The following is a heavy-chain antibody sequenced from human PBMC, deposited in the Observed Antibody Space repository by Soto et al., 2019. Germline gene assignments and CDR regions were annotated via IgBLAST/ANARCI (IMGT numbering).Heavy chain of an antibody. CDR2: ISAYNGNT. CDR1: GYTFTSYG. J-gene: IGHJ4*02. Sequence: ASVKVSCKASGYTFTSYGISWVRQAPGQGLEWMGWISAYNGNTNYAQKLRGRVTMTTDTSTSTAYMELRSLRSDDTAVYYCARVGYCSSTSCFDYWGQGTLVTVSS. CDR3: ARVGYCSSTSCFDY. D-gene: IGHD2-2*01. V-gene: IGHV1-18*01.